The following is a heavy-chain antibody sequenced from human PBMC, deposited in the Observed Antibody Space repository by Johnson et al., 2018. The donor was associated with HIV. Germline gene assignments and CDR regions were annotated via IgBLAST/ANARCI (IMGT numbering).Heavy chain of an antibody. J-gene: IGHJ3*01. D-gene: IGHD6-13*01. CDR1: GFTFSSYA. Sequence: QVQLVESGGGVVQPGRSLRLSCAASGFTFSSYAMHWVRQAPGKGLEWVAVISYDGSNKYYADSVKGRFTISRDNSKNTLYLQMNSLRAEDTAVYYCARDPRSSSWYYYSNDA. V-gene: IGHV3-30-3*01. CDR2: ISYDGSNK. CDR3: ARDPRSSSWYYYSNDA.